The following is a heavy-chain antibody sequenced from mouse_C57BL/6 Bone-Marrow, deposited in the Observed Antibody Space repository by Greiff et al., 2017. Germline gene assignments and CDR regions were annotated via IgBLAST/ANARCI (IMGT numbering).Heavy chain of an antibody. J-gene: IGHJ2*01. V-gene: IGHV1-52*01. CDR1: GYTFTSYW. CDR3: AVYYDGSLDY. CDR2: IDPSDSET. Sequence: QVQLQQPGAELVRPGSSVTLSCKASGYTFTSYWMHWVKQRPIQGLEWIGNIDPSDSETHYNPKFKDKATLTVDNSSSTAYMQLSSLTSEDSAVYYCAVYYDGSLDYWGQGTTLTVAS. D-gene: IGHD1-1*01.